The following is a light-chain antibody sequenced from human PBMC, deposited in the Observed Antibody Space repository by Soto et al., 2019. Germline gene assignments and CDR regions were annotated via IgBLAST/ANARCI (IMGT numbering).Light chain of an antibody. CDR1: QSVSTN. Sequence: EIVMTQSPATLSVFPGERATLSCRASQSVSTNLAWYQQKPGQAPRLLIYGASARATGIPARCSGSGSGTDFTLTISSLQSEDFAVYYCHQYYNWPPYTFGQGTNLEIK. J-gene: IGKJ2*01. CDR3: HQYYNWPPYT. V-gene: IGKV3-15*01. CDR2: GAS.